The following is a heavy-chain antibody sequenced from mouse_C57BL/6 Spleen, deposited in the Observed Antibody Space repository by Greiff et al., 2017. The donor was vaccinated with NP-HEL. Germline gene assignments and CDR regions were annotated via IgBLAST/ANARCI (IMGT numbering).Heavy chain of an antibody. CDR2: INPGSGGT. J-gene: IGHJ2*01. D-gene: IGHD2-4*01. CDR1: GYAFTNYL. Sequence: VQLQQSGAELVRPGTSVKVSCKASGYAFTNYLIEWVKQRPGQGLEWIGVINPGSGGTNYNEKLKGKATLTADKSSITAYMQLSSLTSEDSAVYFCARSGDYDGYFDYWGQGTTLTVSS. V-gene: IGHV1-54*01. CDR3: ARSGDYDGYFDY.